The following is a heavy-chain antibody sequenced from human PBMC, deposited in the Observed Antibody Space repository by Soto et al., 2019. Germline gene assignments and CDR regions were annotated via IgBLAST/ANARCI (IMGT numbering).Heavy chain of an antibody. Sequence: GGSLRLSCAASGFTFSSYAMSWVRQAPGKGLEWVSAISGSGGSTYYADSVKGRFTISRDNSKNTLYLQMNSLRAEDTAVYYCAKETSYDSSGYHHYYFDYWGQGTLVTVSS. V-gene: IGHV3-23*01. CDR3: AKETSYDSSGYHHYYFDY. CDR1: GFTFSSYA. J-gene: IGHJ4*02. CDR2: ISGSGGST. D-gene: IGHD3-22*01.